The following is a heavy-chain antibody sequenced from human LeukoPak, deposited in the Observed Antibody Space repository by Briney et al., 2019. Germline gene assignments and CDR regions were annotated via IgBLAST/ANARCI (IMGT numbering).Heavy chain of an antibody. V-gene: IGHV3-48*02. CDR2: ISESGTAI. J-gene: IGHJ4*02. CDR1: GFTVSNYN. D-gene: IGHD2-8*01. Sequence: GGSLRLSCAASGFTVSNYNLNWVRQARGKGLEWVSFISESGTAIYYAESVKGRFTISRDIAKNSVYLQMNSLRDEDTAVYYCARGPLAWSDYWGQGLLVTVSS. CDR3: ARGPLAWSDY.